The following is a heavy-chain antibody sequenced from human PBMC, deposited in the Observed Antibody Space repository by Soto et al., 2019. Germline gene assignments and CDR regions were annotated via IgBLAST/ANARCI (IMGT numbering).Heavy chain of an antibody. CDR1: GFTFNTYP. CDR3: AKGVLSFHYGMEV. D-gene: IGHD3-10*01. Sequence: GSLRLSCATSGFTFNTYPMTWVRQAPGKGLEWVSSISSTAGRTSSYADSVKGRFAISRGFSDNTVYLQMNNLRVDDTAVYFCAKGVLSFHYGMEVWGQGTTVTVSS. V-gene: IGHV3-23*01. CDR2: ISSTAGRTS. J-gene: IGHJ6*02.